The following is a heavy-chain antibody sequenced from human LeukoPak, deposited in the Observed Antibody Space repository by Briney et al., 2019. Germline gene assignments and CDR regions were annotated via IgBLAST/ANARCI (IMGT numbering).Heavy chain of an antibody. V-gene: IGHV4-59*01. CDR1: GFSNTTYY. J-gene: IGHJ4*02. D-gene: IGHD1-26*01. Sequence: KPSETLSLTCTVSGFSNTTYYWSWIRQSPGNGLEWIGQIHSSGSTTYNPSLKSRVTISLVTSKNQFSLHLSSVTAADTAVYYCARDIREVGESHYFDYWGQGTLVTVTS. CDR3: ARDIREVGESHYFDY. CDR2: IHSSGST.